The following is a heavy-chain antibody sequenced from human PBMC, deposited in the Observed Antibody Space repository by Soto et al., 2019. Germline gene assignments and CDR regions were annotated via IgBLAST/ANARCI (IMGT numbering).Heavy chain of an antibody. J-gene: IGHJ4*02. CDR3: ARPLWIWGYFDY. D-gene: IGHD3-16*01. CDR2: IYYSGST. Sequence: SETLSLTCTVSGGSISSSSYYWGWIRQPPGKGLEWIGSIYYSGSTYYNPSLKSRVTISVDTSKNQFSLKLSSVTAADTAVYYCARPLWIWGYFDYWGQGTLVTVSS. V-gene: IGHV4-39*01. CDR1: GGSISSSSYY.